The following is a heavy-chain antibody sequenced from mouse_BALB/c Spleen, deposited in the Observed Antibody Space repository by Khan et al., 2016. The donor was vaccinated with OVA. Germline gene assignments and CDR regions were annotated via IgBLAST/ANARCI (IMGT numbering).Heavy chain of an antibody. CDR3: AETMTTAKGDYYAMDY. Sequence: EVELVESGGDLVKPGGSLKLSCAASGFTFSSYGMSWVRQTPDKRLEWVATISSGGHYTYFPDSVRGRFTISRDNAKNTLYLQMSSLKSEDTAMYYCAETMTTAKGDYYAMDYWGQGTSVTVSS. V-gene: IGHV5-6*01. CDR1: GFTFSSYG. D-gene: IGHD1-2*01. CDR2: ISSGGHYT. J-gene: IGHJ4*01.